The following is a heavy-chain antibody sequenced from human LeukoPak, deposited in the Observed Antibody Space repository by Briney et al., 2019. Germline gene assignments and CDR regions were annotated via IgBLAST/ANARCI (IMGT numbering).Heavy chain of an antibody. Sequence: PGGSLRLSCAASGFTFRANWMTWVRQAPGKGLEWVANIKQDGSEKQYVDSVRGRFTVSRDNAKNSLYLQMNSPRVEDTAVYFCAREGGYCSSGSCFMDVWGKGTTVIVSS. CDR3: AREGGYCSSGSCFMDV. CDR2: IKQDGSEK. CDR1: GFTFRANW. J-gene: IGHJ6*03. V-gene: IGHV3-7*01. D-gene: IGHD2-15*01.